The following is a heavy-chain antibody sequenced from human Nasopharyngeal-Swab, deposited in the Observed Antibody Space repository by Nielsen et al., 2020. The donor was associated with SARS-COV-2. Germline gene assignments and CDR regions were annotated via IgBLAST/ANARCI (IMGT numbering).Heavy chain of an antibody. V-gene: IGHV1-18*01. CDR2: ISAYNGNT. Sequence: ASVKVSCKASGYTFTSYGISWVRQAPGQGLEWMGWISAYNGNTNYAQKLQGRVTMTTDTSTSTVYMELRSLRSDDTAVYYCARDRSYYDFWSGYMDVWGQGTTVTVSS. CDR3: ARDRSYYDFWSGYMDV. J-gene: IGHJ6*02. D-gene: IGHD3-3*01. CDR1: GYTFTSYG.